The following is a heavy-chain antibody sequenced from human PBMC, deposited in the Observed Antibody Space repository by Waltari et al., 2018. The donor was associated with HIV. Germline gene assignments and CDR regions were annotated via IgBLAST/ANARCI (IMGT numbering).Heavy chain of an antibody. CDR2: IDHSGTT. D-gene: IGHD2-21*02. CDR3: ARVRIVVVTAHWYFDL. J-gene: IGHJ2*01. CDR1: GYSISSGYY. Sequence: QVQLQESGPGLVKPSETLSLTCAVSGYSISSGYYWGWFRQPPGKGLECSGSIDHSGTTYYNPSLKSRGTISVDTSKNQFSLKLSSVTAADTAVYYCARVRIVVVTAHWYFDLWGRGTLVTVSS. V-gene: IGHV4-38-2*01.